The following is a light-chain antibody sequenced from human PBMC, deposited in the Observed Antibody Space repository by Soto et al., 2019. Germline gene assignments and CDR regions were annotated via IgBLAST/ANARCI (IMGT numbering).Light chain of an antibody. CDR3: QQYDSSPLT. CDR2: GAS. J-gene: IGKJ4*01. CDR1: RHVYINA. V-gene: IGKV3-20*01. Sequence: VVLTQSPATLSLSPGERATLSCRASRHVYINALAWYQQKPGRTPTLLIFGASTRATDIPDRFSGTGSGTDFSLTINGVEPEDSAVYYCQQYDSSPLTFGGGTKVEIK.